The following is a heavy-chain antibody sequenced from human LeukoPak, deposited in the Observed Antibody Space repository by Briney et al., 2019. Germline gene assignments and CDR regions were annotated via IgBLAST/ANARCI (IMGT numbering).Heavy chain of an antibody. CDR2: INPNSGGT. CDR3: ARVLSVADATDY. Sequence: ASVKASCKASGYTFTGYYMHWVRQAPGQGLEWMGWINPNSGGTNYAQRFQGRVTMTRDTSISTAYMELSRLRSDDTAVYYCARVLSVADATDYWGQGTLVTVSS. CDR1: GYTFTGYY. D-gene: IGHD6-19*01. J-gene: IGHJ4*02. V-gene: IGHV1-2*02.